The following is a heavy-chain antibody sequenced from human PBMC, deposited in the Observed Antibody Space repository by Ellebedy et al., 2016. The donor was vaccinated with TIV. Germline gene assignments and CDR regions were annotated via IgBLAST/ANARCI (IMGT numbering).Heavy chain of an antibody. CDR1: GFTFSTYD. J-gene: IGHJ4*02. D-gene: IGHD1-14*01. V-gene: IGHV3-13*01. CDR2: IGAAGDT. Sequence: ESLKISCAASGFTFSTYDMPWVRQGSGNGLEWVSSIGAAGDTYYAGFVKGRVAISREKAKNSLYLQLNNVRVGDTAVYYCARATAGFDYWGQGTLFSVSS. CDR3: ARATAGFDY.